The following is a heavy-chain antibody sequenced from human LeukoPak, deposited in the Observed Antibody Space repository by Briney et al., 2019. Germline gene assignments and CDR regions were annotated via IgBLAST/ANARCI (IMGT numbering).Heavy chain of an antibody. Sequence: SETLSLTCAVYGGSFSGYYWSWIRQPPGKGLEWIGEINHSGSTNYNPSLKSRVTISVDTSKSQFSLKLSSVTAADTAVYYCARHKFPQWWFGEVPFDPWGQGTLVTVSS. CDR1: GGSFSGYY. CDR2: INHSGST. J-gene: IGHJ5*02. V-gene: IGHV4-34*01. CDR3: ARHKFPQWWFGEVPFDP. D-gene: IGHD3-10*01.